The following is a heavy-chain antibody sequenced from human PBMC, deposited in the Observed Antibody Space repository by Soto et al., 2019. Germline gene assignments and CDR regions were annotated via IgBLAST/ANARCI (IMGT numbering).Heavy chain of an antibody. J-gene: IGHJ4*02. CDR3: AKEKDYDFNWGSDRFTSHY. CDR1: GFTFRTYA. Sequence: GGSLRLSCTASGFTFRTYAMTWFRQAPGKGLEWVSAISGSAGTFYATSVKGRFTISRDNSRSTVYLQMHSLRAEDSAIYYCAKEKDYDFNWGSDRFTSHYWGRGTLVTVSS. CDR2: ISGSAGT. V-gene: IGHV3-23*01. D-gene: IGHD3-16*02.